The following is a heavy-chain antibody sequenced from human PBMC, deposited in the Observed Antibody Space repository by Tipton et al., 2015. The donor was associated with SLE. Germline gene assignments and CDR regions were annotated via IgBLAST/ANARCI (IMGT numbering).Heavy chain of an antibody. D-gene: IGHD2-15*01. V-gene: IGHV3-30*03. J-gene: IGHJ3*02. CDR3: ASTLPLVAQDAFDI. Sequence: SLRLSCAASGFSLRNYWMSWVRQAPGKGLEWVAVISYDGSNKYYADSVKGRFTISRDNSKNTLYLQMNSLRAEDTAVYYCASTLPLVAQDAFDIWGQGTMVTVSS. CDR2: ISYDGSNK. CDR1: GFSLRNYW.